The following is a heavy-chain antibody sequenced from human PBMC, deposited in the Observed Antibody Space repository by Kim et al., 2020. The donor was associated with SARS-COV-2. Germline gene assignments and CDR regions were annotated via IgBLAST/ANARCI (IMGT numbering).Heavy chain of an antibody. Sequence: GGSLRLSCAASGFTFSSYSMNWVRQAPGKGLEWVSYISSSSSTIYYADSVKGRFTISRDNAKNSLYLQMNSLRDEDTAVYCCARVDSSSWYAWYFDLWGRGTLVTVSS. D-gene: IGHD6-13*01. CDR1: GFTFSSYS. CDR2: ISSSSSTI. V-gene: IGHV3-48*02. J-gene: IGHJ2*01. CDR3: ARVDSSSWYAWYFDL.